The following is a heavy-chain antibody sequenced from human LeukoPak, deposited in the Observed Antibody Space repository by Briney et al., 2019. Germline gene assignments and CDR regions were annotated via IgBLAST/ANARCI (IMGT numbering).Heavy chain of an antibody. J-gene: IGHJ4*02. Sequence: GGSLRLSCAASGFTFSSYSMNWVRQAPGKGLEWVSSISSGSSYIYYADSVKGRFTISRDNAKNSLYLQMNSLRAEDTAVYYCARDAHGAAAGTFDYWGQGTLVTVSS. V-gene: IGHV3-21*01. D-gene: IGHD6-13*01. CDR2: ISSGSSYI. CDR3: ARDAHGAAAGTFDY. CDR1: GFTFSSYS.